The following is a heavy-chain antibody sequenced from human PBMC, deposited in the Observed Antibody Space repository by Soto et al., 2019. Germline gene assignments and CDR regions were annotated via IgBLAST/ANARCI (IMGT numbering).Heavy chain of an antibody. Sequence: GGSLRLSCAASGFTFSSYSMNWVRQAPGKGLEWVSSISSSSSYIYYADSVKGRFTISRDNAKNSLYLQMNSLRAEDTAVYYCARDLSVDIVVVVAAPSYNWFDPWGQGTLVTVSS. CDR3: ARDLSVDIVVVVAAPSYNWFDP. D-gene: IGHD2-15*01. J-gene: IGHJ5*02. CDR1: GFTFSSYS. V-gene: IGHV3-21*01. CDR2: ISSSSSYI.